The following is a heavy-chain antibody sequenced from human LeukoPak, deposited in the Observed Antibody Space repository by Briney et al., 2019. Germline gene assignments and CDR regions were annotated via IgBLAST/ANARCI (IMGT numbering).Heavy chain of an antibody. J-gene: IGHJ4*02. Sequence: GGSLRPSCAASGFTFVSYTMNWVRPAPGKGLEWVSSISSSSSYICYADSVKGRFTISRNNAKNSLYLQMNSLRAEDTAVYYCARAMVRGVTDYWGQGTLVTVSS. D-gene: IGHD3-10*01. V-gene: IGHV3-21*01. CDR3: ARAMVRGVTDY. CDR1: GFTFVSYT. CDR2: ISSSSSYI.